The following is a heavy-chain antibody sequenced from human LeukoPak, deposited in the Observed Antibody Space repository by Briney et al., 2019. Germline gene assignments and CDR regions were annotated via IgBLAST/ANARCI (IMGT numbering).Heavy chain of an antibody. CDR3: ARNQVLPFDVFNL. V-gene: IGHV4-59*08. J-gene: IGHJ3*01. CDR1: GVSISSYY. D-gene: IGHD1-14*01. Sequence: KPSETLSLTCTVSGVSISSYYWSWIRQPPGKGLEGIGYIYYSGSTDYNSSLKSRVTMSIDTSKNQFYLKLSSATAADTAVYYCARNQVLPFDVFNLWGQGTMVTVSS. CDR2: IYYSGST.